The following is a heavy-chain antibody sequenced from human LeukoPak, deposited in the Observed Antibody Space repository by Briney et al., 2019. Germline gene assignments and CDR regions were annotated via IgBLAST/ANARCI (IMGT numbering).Heavy chain of an antibody. J-gene: IGHJ5*02. V-gene: IGHV2-5*01. D-gene: IGHD3-10*01. CDR1: GFSLSTSGVG. CDR2: IYWNDDK. CDR3: AHSHSYYYGSGSYYRGSENLRNWFDP. Sequence: SGPTLVNPTQTLTLTCTFSGFSLSTSGVGVGWIRQPPGKALEWLALIYWNDDKRYSPSLKSRLTITKDTSKNQVVLTMTNMDPVDTATYYCAHSHSYYYGSGSYYRGSENLRNWFDPWGQGTLVTVSS.